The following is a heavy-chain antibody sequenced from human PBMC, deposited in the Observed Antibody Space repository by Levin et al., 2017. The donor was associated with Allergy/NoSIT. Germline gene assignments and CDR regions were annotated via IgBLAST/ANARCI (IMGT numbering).Heavy chain of an antibody. CDR3: ARITYYTATVNKSAYYYYYYMDV. V-gene: IGHV3-48*01. CDR1: GFTFSSYS. D-gene: IGHD5-18*01. J-gene: IGHJ6*03. CDR2: ISSSSSTI. Sequence: GGSLRLSCAASGFTFSSYSMNWVRQAPGKGLEWVSYISSSSSTIYYADSVKGRFTISRDNAKNSLYLQMNSLRAEDTAVYYCARITYYTATVNKSAYYYYYYMDVWGKGTTVTVSS.